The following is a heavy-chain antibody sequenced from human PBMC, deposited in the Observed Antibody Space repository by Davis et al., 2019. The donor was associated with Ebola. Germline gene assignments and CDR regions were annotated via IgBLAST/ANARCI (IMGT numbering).Heavy chain of an antibody. CDR1: GFSLSLNH. J-gene: IGHJ4*02. CDR3: AKDPLGGAAAGIPHDY. V-gene: IGHV3-23*01. CDR2: LGTSADT. D-gene: IGHD6-13*01. Sequence: GGSLRLSCTASGFSLSLNHMSWVRQAPGKGLERVSTLGTSADTYYADSVKGRFTISRDNSRNTLYLQMSGLRVEDTAIYYCAKDPLGGAAAGIPHDYWGQGTLVTVSS.